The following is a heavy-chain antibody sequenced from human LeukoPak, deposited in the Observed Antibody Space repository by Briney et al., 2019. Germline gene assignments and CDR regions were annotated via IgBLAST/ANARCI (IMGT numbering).Heavy chain of an antibody. J-gene: IGHJ4*02. CDR2: ISGSGGST. CDR3: ASAASSSWYYFDY. Sequence: GGSLRLSCAASGFTFSSYAMSWVRRAPGKGLEWVSAISGSGGSTYYADSVKGRFTISRDNSKNTLYLQMNSLRAEDTAVYYCASAASSSWYYFDYWGQGTLVTVSS. D-gene: IGHD6-13*01. CDR1: GFTFSSYA. V-gene: IGHV3-23*01.